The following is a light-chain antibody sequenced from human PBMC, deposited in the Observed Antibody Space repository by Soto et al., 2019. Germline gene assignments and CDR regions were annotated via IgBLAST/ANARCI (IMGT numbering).Light chain of an antibody. CDR1: RSITTY. J-gene: IGKJ4*01. CDR2: PAS. CDR3: QQSYSTPLT. Sequence: IKLPKPPSSLSESVGDRATITGRASRSITTYLNWYQQKPGKAPRLLFYPASSLQSGVPSRFSGSGSGTDFTLTISSLQPEDFATYYCQQSYSTPLTFGGGTKVEIK. V-gene: IGKV1-39*01.